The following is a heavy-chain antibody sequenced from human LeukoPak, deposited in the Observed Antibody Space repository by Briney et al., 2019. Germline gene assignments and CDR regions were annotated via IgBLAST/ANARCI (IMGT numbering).Heavy chain of an antibody. D-gene: IGHD1-26*01. V-gene: IGHV4-39*01. Sequence: SETLSLTCTVSGGSLSSSSYYWGWLRQPPGKGLEWLGSIYYSGSTYYNPSLKSRVTISVDTSKNQFALKLSSVTAADTAVYYCASLSWSSSLVDYWGQGTLVTVSS. CDR2: IYYSGST. J-gene: IGHJ4*02. CDR1: GGSLSSSSYY. CDR3: ASLSWSSSLVDY.